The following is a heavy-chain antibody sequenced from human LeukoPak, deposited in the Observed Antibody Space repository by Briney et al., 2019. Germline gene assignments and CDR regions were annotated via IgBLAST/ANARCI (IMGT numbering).Heavy chain of an antibody. D-gene: IGHD1-26*01. CDR1: GFTYSSYW. J-gene: IGHJ5*02. CDR2: INNDGSRT. Sequence: GGSLRLSCAAPGFTYSSYWMHWVRQAPGKGLVWVSRINNDGSRTTYADSVKGRFTISIDNAKNTLYLQMNSLRAEDTAVYYCASTSGSYRFDPWGQGTLVTVSS. V-gene: IGHV3-74*01. CDR3: ASTSGSYRFDP.